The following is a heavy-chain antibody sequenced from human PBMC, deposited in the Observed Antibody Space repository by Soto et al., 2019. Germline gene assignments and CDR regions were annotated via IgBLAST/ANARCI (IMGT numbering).Heavy chain of an antibody. CDR1: GYTFTSYA. CDR2: INAGNGNT. CDR3: ARGYCSSTSCYAFDY. Sequence: KFWASVKVSCKASGYTFTSYAMHWVRQAPGQRLEWMGWINAGNGNTKYSQKFQGRVTITRDTSASTAYMELSSLRSEDTAVYYCARGYCSSTSCYAFDYWGQGTLVTVSS. J-gene: IGHJ4*02. D-gene: IGHD2-2*01. V-gene: IGHV1-3*01.